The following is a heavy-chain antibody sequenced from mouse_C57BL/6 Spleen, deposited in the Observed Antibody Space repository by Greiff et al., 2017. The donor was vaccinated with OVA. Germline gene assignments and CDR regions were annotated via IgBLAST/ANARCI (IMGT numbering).Heavy chain of an antibody. CDR3: ARSRGINYYAMDY. V-gene: IGHV1-59*01. J-gene: IGHJ4*01. Sequence: QVQLQQPGAELVRPGTSVKLSCKASGYTFTSYWMHWVKQRPGQGLEWIGVIDPSDSYTNYNQKFKGKATLTVDTSSSTAYMQLSSLTSEDSAVYYCARSRGINYYAMDYWGQGTSVTVSS. CDR1: GYTFTSYW. CDR2: IDPSDSYT. D-gene: IGHD3-1*01.